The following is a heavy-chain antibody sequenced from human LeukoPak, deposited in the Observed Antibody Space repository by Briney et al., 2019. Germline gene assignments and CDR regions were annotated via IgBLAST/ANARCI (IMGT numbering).Heavy chain of an antibody. D-gene: IGHD3-3*01. Sequence: GGSLRLSCAASGFTFNSYNMNWVRQAPGKGLEWVSSITSSSTYMYYADSVKGRFTISRDNSKNTLYLQMNSLSAEDTAVYYCARDGYYDFWSGAHYYYMDVWGKGTTVTVSS. CDR1: GFTFNSYN. CDR2: ITSSSTYM. V-gene: IGHV3-21*01. J-gene: IGHJ6*03. CDR3: ARDGYYDFWSGAHYYYMDV.